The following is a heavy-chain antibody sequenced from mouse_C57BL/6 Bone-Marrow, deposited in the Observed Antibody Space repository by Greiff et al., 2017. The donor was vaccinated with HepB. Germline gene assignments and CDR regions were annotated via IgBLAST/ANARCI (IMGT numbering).Heavy chain of an antibody. CDR3: ARPKVYYAMDY. CDR2: IHPNSGST. CDR1: GYTFTSYW. J-gene: IGHJ4*01. V-gene: IGHV1-64*01. Sequence: MQLQQPGAELVKPGASVKLSCKASGYTFTSYWMHWVKQRPGQGLEWIGMIHPNSGSTNYNEKFKSKATLTVDKSSSTAYMQLSSLTSEDSAVYYCARPKVYYAMDYWGQGTSVTVSS.